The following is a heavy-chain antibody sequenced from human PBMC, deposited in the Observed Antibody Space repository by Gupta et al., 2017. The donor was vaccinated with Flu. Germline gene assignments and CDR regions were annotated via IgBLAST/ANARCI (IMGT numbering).Heavy chain of an antibody. V-gene: IGHV3-7*01. Sequence: EVQLVESGGGLVQPGGSLRLSCAASGFTFSDYWMSWVRQAPGKGLEWVASIKLDGSEKIFVDSVKGRFTISRDNAKNSQYLQMNSLRVEDTAVYYWAREGPLYCPNGVCYFDLWGRGTLVTVSS. CDR1: GFTFSDYW. J-gene: IGHJ2*01. CDR3: AREGPLYCPNGVCYFDL. CDR2: IKLDGSEK. D-gene: IGHD2-8*01.